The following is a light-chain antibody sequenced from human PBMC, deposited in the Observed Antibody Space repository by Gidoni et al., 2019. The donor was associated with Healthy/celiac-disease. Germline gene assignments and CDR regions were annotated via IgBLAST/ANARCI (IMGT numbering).Light chain of an antibody. CDR2: EGS. CDR3: CSYAGSSTLDVV. V-gene: IGLV2-23*01. Sequence: QSALTQPASVSGSPRPSITISCTGTSSDVGSYNLVSWYQQHPGKAPKLMIYEGSKRPSGVSNRFSGSKSGNTASLTISGLQAEDEADYYCCSYAGSSTLDVVFGGGTKLTVL. J-gene: IGLJ2*01. CDR1: SSDVGSYNL.